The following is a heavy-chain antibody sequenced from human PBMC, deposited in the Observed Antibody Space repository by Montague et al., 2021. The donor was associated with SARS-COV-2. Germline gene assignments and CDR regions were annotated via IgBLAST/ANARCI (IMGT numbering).Heavy chain of an antibody. CDR1: GESISSSDHY. V-gene: IGHV4-61*02. CDR3: ARAQLGYDILTGYSPKYGMDV. J-gene: IGHJ6*02. CDR2: IYTSGST. Sequence: TLSLTCSVSGESISSSDHYWAWIRQPAGKGLEWIGRIYTSGSTNYNPSLKSRVTISVDTSKNQFSLKLSSVTAADTAVYYCARAQLGYDILTGYSPKYGMDVWGQGTTVTVSS. D-gene: IGHD3-9*01.